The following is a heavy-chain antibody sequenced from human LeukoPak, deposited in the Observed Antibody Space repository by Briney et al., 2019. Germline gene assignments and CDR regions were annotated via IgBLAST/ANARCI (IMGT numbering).Heavy chain of an antibody. CDR2: IRYDGTNK. D-gene: IGHD3-10*01. J-gene: IGHJ6*03. Sequence: GGSLRLSCAASGFSFSNYGMYWVRQAPGKGLEWVAFIRYDGTNKYYADSVKGRFTISRDNSKNTLYLQMNSLRAEDTAVYYCVKDRGSGTYGYYYMDVWGKGTTVTISS. CDR1: GFSFSNYG. V-gene: IGHV3-30*02. CDR3: VKDRGSGTYGYYYMDV.